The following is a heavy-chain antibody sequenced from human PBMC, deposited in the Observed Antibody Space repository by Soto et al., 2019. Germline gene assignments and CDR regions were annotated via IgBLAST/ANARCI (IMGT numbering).Heavy chain of an antibody. CDR2: ISTSSIEI. J-gene: IGHJ3*01. CDR3: STIGDHDGFDV. V-gene: IGHV3-21*06. CDR1: GFTFIGYN. Sequence: EVQLVESGGGLVMPEESLRLSCAASGFTFIGYNMKWVRQAPGKGLEWVASISTSSIEIFYSDLVRGRFTIFRDNARNSLYLQMNSLRAEDTAVYYCSTIGDHDGFDVWGQGTTVTLSS. D-gene: IGHD4-17*01.